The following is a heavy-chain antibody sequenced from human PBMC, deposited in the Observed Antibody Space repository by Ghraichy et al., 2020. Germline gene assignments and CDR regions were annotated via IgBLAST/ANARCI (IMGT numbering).Heavy chain of an antibody. D-gene: IGHD2-2*01. CDR1: GGSISSSSYY. CDR2: IYYSGST. CDR3: ARHETYCSSTSCYGGWFDP. Sequence: SETLSLTCTVSGGSISSSSYYWGWIRQPPGKGLEWIGSIYYSGSTYYNPSLKSRVTISVDTSKNQFSLKLSSVTAADTAVYYCARHETYCSSTSCYGGWFDPWGQGTLVTVSS. V-gene: IGHV4-39*01. J-gene: IGHJ5*02.